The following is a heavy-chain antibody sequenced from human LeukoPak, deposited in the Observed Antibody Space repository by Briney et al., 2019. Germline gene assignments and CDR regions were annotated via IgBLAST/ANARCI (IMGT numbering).Heavy chain of an antibody. J-gene: IGHJ4*02. V-gene: IGHV4-59*01. CDR1: GCSISSYY. CDR3: ARGHYGSVSYFGDSYFDY. Sequence: SETLSLTCTVSGCSISSYYWSWIRQPPGKGLEWIGYIYYSGSTNYNPSLKSRVTISVDTSKNQFSLKLSSVTAADTAVYYCARGHYGSVSYFGDSYFDYWGQGTLVTVSS. CDR2: IYYSGST. D-gene: IGHD3-10*01.